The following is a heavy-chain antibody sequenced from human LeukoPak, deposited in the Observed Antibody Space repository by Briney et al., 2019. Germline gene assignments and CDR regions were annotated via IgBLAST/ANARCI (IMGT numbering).Heavy chain of an antibody. J-gene: IGHJ6*02. Sequence: SETLSLTCTVSGGSISSYYWSWIRQPPGKGLQWIGYIYYSGSTNYNPSLKSRVTISVDTSKNQFSPKLSSVTAADTAVYYCARGAVIAAADEYYYGMDVWGQGTTVTVSS. CDR3: ARGAVIAAADEYYYGMDV. D-gene: IGHD6-13*01. CDR1: GGSISSYY. CDR2: IYYSGST. V-gene: IGHV4-59*01.